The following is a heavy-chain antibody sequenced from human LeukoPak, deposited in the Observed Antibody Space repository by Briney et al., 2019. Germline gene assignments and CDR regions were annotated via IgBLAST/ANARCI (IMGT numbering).Heavy chain of an antibody. V-gene: IGHV3-21*04. D-gene: IGHD3-22*01. CDR1: GFTFNTYS. CDR2: ISHNSNYI. Sequence: GGSLRLSCAASGFTFNTYSLDWVRQAPGKGLEWVSSISHNSNYIYYADSVKGRFTISRDNSKNTLYLQMNSLRAEDTAVYYCALMEDYYDSSGYYGLLDYWGQGTLVTVSS. CDR3: ALMEDYYDSSGYYGLLDY. J-gene: IGHJ4*02.